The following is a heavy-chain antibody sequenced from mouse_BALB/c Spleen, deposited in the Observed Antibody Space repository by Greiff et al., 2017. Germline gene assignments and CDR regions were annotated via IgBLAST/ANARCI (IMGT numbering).Heavy chain of an antibody. Sequence: VQLQQSGPELVKPGASVKVSCKASGYSFTDYNLYWVKQSHGKSLEWIGYIDPYNDGTKYNEKFKGKATLTSDKSSSTAYMELSSLTSEDSAVYYCAKGYYGSSHQAWFAYWGQGTLVTVSA. V-gene: IGHV1S135*01. D-gene: IGHD1-1*01. J-gene: IGHJ3*01. CDR1: GYSFTDYN. CDR3: AKGYYGSSHQAWFAY. CDR2: IDPYNDGT.